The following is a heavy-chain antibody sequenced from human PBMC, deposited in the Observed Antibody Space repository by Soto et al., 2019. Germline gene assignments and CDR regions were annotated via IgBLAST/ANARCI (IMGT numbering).Heavy chain of an antibody. CDR2: ISGSGEKT. CDR1: GFYFSYNA. J-gene: IGHJ4*02. Sequence: GRSLRLPCVVSGFYFSYNAMSWVRQTPGKGLQWVSTISGSGEKTYYADSVKGWFTITSDRSKNTLYLQMDSLRADDTAVNYCASLPGGTAPCPDYWHQGTMVAASS. CDR3: ASLPGGTAPCPDY. D-gene: IGHD3-16*01. V-gene: IGHV3-23*01.